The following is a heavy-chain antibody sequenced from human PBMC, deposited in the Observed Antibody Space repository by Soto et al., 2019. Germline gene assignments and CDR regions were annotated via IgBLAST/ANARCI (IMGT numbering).Heavy chain of an antibody. D-gene: IGHD6-19*01. CDR2: ISGSGGST. CDR1: GFTFSSYA. V-gene: IGHV3-23*01. CDR3: ARNRAGIAMAGTPYYYYGMDV. J-gene: IGHJ6*02. Sequence: VGSLRLSCAASGFTFSSYAMSWVRQAPGKGLEWVSAISGSGGSTYYPDSVKGRFTISRDNSKNTLYLQMNSLRPEDTAVYYCARNRAGIAMAGTPYYYYGMDVWGQGTTVTVSS.